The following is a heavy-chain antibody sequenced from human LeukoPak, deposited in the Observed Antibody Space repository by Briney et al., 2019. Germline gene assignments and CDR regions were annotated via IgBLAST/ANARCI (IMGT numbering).Heavy chain of an antibody. V-gene: IGHV3-30*04. CDR1: GFTFSSYA. D-gene: IGHD3-10*01. J-gene: IGHJ4*02. CDR3: ARDGSMVRGVITLDY. CDR2: ISYDGSNK. Sequence: QTGGSLRLSCAASGFTFSSYAMHWVRQAPGKGLEWVAVISYDGSNKYYADSVKGRFTISRDNSKNTLYLQMNSLRAEDTAVYYCARDGSMVRGVITLDYWGQGTLVTVSS.